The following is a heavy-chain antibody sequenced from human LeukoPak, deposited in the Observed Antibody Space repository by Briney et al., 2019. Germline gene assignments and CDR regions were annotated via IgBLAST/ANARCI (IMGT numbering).Heavy chain of an antibody. CDR3: ASHHFDSGGYPEWLFDL. D-gene: IGHD3-22*01. J-gene: IGHJ2*01. Sequence: SVKVSCKASGGTFSSYAISWVRQAPGQGLEWMGRILPMLGTADYAEKFQVRVTLTADKPTSTAYLELSNLRFDDTAVYYCASHHFDSGGYPEWLFDLWGRGTLVTVSS. V-gene: IGHV1-69*04. CDR1: GGTFSSYA. CDR2: ILPMLGTA.